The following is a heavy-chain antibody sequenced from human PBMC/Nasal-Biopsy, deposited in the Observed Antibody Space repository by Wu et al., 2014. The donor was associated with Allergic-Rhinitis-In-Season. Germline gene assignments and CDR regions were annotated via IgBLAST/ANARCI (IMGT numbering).Heavy chain of an antibody. CDR1: GFTFSSYA. V-gene: IGHV3-48*01. J-gene: IGHJ4*02. D-gene: IGHD2-21*01. CDR2: ISRDSATI. Sequence: LRLSCAASGFTFSSYALTWVRQAPGKGLEWVSYISRDSATIYYAESVKGRFTISRDSAANSLYLQMNSLRAEDTAVYYCAVDAFAILDFDYWGQGTLVTVFS. CDR3: AVDAFAILDFDY.